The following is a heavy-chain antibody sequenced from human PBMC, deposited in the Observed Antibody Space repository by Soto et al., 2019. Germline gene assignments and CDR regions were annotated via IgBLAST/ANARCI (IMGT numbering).Heavy chain of an antibody. V-gene: IGHV3-30*18. CDR1: GFTFSSYA. CDR3: AKDLSKKSYFDS. CDR2: IAYDGGDK. Sequence: PGGSLRLSCAASGFTFSSYAMHWVRQAPGKGLEWVAVIAYDGGDKYYTDSVKGRFTISRDNSKNTLYLQMNSLRVEDTAVYYCAKDLSKKSYFDSWGQGTLVTVSS. J-gene: IGHJ4*02.